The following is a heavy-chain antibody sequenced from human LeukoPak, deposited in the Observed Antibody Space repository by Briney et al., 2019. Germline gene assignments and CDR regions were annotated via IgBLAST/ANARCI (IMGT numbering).Heavy chain of an antibody. CDR3: ARARTLAVTPAAMPYYFDY. J-gene: IGHJ4*02. V-gene: IGHV3-7*01. CDR2: IKQDGSEI. Sequence: GGSLRLSCAVSGFRFNKNWMSWVRQAPGKGLEWVANIKQDGSEIYYVDSVEGRFTVSRDNAKNSLFLQMDSLRAEDTAVYYCARARTLAVTPAAMPYYFDYWGQGSLVTVSS. CDR1: GFRFNKNW. D-gene: IGHD2-2*01.